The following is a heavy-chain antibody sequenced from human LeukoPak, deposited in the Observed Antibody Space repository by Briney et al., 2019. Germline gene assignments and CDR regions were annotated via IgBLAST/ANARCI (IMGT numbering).Heavy chain of an antibody. J-gene: IGHJ1*01. CDR2: ITGSGGTT. V-gene: IGHV3-23*01. CDR3: AKERGPGVWALHH. D-gene: IGHD2-15*01. Sequence: KPGGSLRLSCAASGFTFSSYAMSWVRQAPGKGLEWVSLITGSGGTTYDADSVKGRFTISRDNSKNTLFLHMNSLRADDTAVYYCAKERGPGVWALHHWGQGTLVTVSS. CDR1: GFTFSSYA.